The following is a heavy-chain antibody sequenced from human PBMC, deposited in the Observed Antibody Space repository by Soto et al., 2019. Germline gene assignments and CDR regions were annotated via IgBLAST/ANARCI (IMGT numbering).Heavy chain of an antibody. CDR1: GFTFSSYW. V-gene: IGHV3-74*01. CDR2: INIDGSST. CDR3: SRGEWELLPGDY. Sequence: EVQLVESGGGLVQPGGSLRLSCAASGFTFSSYWMHWVRQAPGKGLVWVSRINIDGSSTTYADSVKGRFTISRDNAKNTLYLQMNSLRAEDTAVYYCSRGEWELLPGDYWGQGTLVTVSS. J-gene: IGHJ4*02. D-gene: IGHD1-26*01.